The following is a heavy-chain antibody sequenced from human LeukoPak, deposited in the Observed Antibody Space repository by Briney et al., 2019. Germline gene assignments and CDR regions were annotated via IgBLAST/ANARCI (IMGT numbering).Heavy chain of an antibody. V-gene: IGHV3-23*01. CDR1: GFTFNNFA. CDR2: IGGGGDGT. J-gene: IGHJ4*02. Sequence: PGGSLRLSCVASGFTFNNFAMTWVRQAPGEGLEWDSTIGGGGDGTYYADSVKGRFTISRDESKNTLYLQMNSLRAEDTAIYYCAKDLARGFCGGGSCYPFDYWGQGTLVTVSS. D-gene: IGHD2-15*01. CDR3: AKDLARGFCGGGSCYPFDY.